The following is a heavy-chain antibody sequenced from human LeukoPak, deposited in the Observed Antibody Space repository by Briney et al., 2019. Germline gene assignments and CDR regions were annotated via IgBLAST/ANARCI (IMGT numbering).Heavy chain of an antibody. CDR1: AFTFNNYW. V-gene: IGHV3-74*01. Sequence: GGSVRLSCVASAFTFNNYWMHWVRQAPGKGLVWVSRITGDGSSTNYADSVRGRFTISRDNAKNTVYLQMNSLRAEDTAVYYCARGGEVLLWFGESIGFDYWGQGTLVTVSS. CDR2: ITGDGSST. D-gene: IGHD3-10*01. J-gene: IGHJ4*02. CDR3: ARGGEVLLWFGESIGFDY.